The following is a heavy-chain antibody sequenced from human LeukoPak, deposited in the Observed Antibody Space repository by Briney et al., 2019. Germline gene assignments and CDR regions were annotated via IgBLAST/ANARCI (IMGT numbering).Heavy chain of an antibody. J-gene: IGHJ4*02. CDR3: AKEGYDFWSGQSSFSSGVDY. Sequence: PGGSLRLSCAASGFTFSSYAMSWVRQARGKGLEWVSAISGSGGSTYYADSVKGRFTISRDNSKNTLYLQMNSLRAEDTAVYYCAKEGYDFWSGQSSFSSGVDYWGQGTLVTVSS. CDR1: GFTFSSYA. D-gene: IGHD3-3*01. V-gene: IGHV3-23*01. CDR2: ISGSGGST.